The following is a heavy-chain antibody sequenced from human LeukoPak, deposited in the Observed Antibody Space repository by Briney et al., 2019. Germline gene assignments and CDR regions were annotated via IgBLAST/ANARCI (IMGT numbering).Heavy chain of an antibody. CDR3: ARPLRINCGMDV. CDR2: IYSDGST. CDR1: GFTVGSNY. D-gene: IGHD3-3*01. J-gene: IGHJ6*02. Sequence: PGGSLRLSCAASGFTVGSNYMSWVRQTPGKGLEWVSIIYSDGSTYYAGSVKGRFTISRDNSKNTMYLQMNSLRAEDTAVYYCARPLRINCGMDVWGQGTTVTVSS. V-gene: IGHV3-53*03.